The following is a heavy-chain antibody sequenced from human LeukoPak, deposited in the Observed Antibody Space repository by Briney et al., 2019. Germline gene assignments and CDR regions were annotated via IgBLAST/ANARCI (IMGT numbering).Heavy chain of an antibody. CDR2: ISCSGGST. J-gene: IGHJ4*02. CDR1: GFTFSSYA. D-gene: IGHD2-15*01. V-gene: IGHV3-23*01. Sequence: GGSLRLSCAASGFTFSSYAMSWVRQAPGKGLEWVSAISCSGGSTYYADSVKGRFTISRDNSKNTLYLQMNSLRAEDTAVYYCARDSTYSSGSRFYDRFDYWGQGTLVTVSS. CDR3: ARDSTYSSGSRFYDRFDY.